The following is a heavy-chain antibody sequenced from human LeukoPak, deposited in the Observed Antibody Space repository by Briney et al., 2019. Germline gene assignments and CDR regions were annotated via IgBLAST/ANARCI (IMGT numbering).Heavy chain of an antibody. CDR1: GGSFSGYY. CDR3: ARGHNIIVLRYFDWYAY. Sequence: SETLSLTCAVYGGSFSGYYWSWIRQPPGKGLEWIGEINHSGSTNYNPSLKSRVTISVDTSKNQFSLKLSSVTAADTAVYYCARGHNIIVLRYFDWYAYWGQGTLVTVSS. V-gene: IGHV4-34*01. J-gene: IGHJ4*02. D-gene: IGHD3-9*01. CDR2: INHSGST.